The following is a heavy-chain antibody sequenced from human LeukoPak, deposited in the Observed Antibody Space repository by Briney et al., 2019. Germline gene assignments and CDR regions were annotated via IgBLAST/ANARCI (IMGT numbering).Heavy chain of an antibody. V-gene: IGHV1-18*01. Sequence: ASVKVSCKASGYTFTSYDINWVRQATGQGLEWMGWISGYNGNTNYAQKLQGRVTMTTDTSTSTAYMELRSLRSDDTAVYYCARDRPTYYYDSSGYKVWGQGTLVTVSS. J-gene: IGHJ4*02. D-gene: IGHD3-22*01. CDR2: ISGYNGNT. CDR1: GYTFTSYD. CDR3: ARDRPTYYYDSSGYKV.